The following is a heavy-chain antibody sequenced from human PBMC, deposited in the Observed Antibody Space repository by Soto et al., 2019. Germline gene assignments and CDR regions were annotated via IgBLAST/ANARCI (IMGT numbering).Heavy chain of an antibody. CDR1: GYTFTSYA. J-gene: IGHJ4*02. Sequence: ASVKVSCKASGYTFTSYAMHWVRQAPGQRLEGMGWMNAGNGNTKYSQKVKGRVNITRETSASTAYLELSSLQSDPTPVYYSASPGYSYGYQDYWGQGTLVTVSS. CDR2: MNAGNGNT. V-gene: IGHV1-3*01. CDR3: ASPGYSYGYQDY. D-gene: IGHD5-18*01.